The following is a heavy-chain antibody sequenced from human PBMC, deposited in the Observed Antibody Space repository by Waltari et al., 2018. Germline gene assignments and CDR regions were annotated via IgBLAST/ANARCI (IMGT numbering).Heavy chain of an antibody. CDR1: GGSISSHY. V-gene: IGHV4-59*11. CDR3: ARDRTGFDY. Sequence: QVQLQESGPGLVKPSETLSLTCTASGGSISSHYWSWIRQPPGKGLEWIGYIYYSGSTNYNPSLKSRVTISVDTSKNQFSLKLSSVTAADTAVYYCARDRTGFDYWGQGTLVTVSS. CDR2: IYYSGST. J-gene: IGHJ4*02.